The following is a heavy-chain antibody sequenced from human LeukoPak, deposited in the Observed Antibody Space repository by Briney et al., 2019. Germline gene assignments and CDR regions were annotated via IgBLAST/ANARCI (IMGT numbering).Heavy chain of an antibody. V-gene: IGHV1-8*01. CDR2: MNPNSGNT. J-gene: IGHJ6*02. Sequence: ASVKVSRKASVDTFTSYDINWVRQATGQGVEWMGWMNPNSGNTGYAQKFQGRVTMTRNISISTAYMELCSLRSGDTAVYYCARPDCSGGSCQGGCYYYYGMDVWGHGTTVTVSS. CDR1: VDTFTSYD. CDR3: ARPDCSGGSCQGGCYYYYGMDV. D-gene: IGHD2-15*01.